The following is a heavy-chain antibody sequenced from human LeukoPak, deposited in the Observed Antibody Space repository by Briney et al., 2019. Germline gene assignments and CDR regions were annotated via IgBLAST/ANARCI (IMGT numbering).Heavy chain of an antibody. D-gene: IGHD2-15*01. CDR1: GFTVSDNY. V-gene: IGHV3-30*18. CDR2: ISYDGNNK. J-gene: IGHJ4*02. CDR3: AKDRGGPGAYYFDY. Sequence: PGGSLRLSCAVSGFTVSDNYINWVRQAPGKGLEWVAVISYDGNNKYYADSVKGRFTVSRDKNTLYLQLNSLRPEDTAVYYCAKDRGGPGAYYFDYWGQGTLVTVSS.